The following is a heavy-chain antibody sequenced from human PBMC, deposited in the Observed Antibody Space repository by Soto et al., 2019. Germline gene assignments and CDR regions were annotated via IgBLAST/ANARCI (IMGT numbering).Heavy chain of an antibody. V-gene: IGHV3-73*01. CDR3: TRLTERITIFGVVPLDV. CDR1: GVTFRGSA. Sequence: GGSLRLSCAAPGVTFRGSAIHGGRPAFGEGVEWVGRIRSKANSYATAYAASVKGRFTISRDDSKNTAYLQMNSLKTEDTAVYYCTRLTERITIFGVVPLDVWGKGTTVTVSS. J-gene: IGHJ6*04. D-gene: IGHD3-3*01. CDR2: IRSKANSYAT.